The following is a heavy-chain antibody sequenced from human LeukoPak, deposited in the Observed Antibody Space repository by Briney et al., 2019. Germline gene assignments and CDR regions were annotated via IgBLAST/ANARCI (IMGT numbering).Heavy chain of an antibody. V-gene: IGHV1-2*02. CDR2: INPNSGGT. D-gene: IGHD3-10*01. J-gene: IGHJ5*02. CDR1: GYTFTGYY. Sequence: GASVKVSCKASGYTFTGYYMHWVRQAPGQGLEWMGWINPNSGGTNYAQKFQGRVTMTRDTSISTTYMELSKLRSDDTAVYYCARSGITMVRGGNWFDPWGQGTLVTVSS. CDR3: ARSGITMVRGGNWFDP.